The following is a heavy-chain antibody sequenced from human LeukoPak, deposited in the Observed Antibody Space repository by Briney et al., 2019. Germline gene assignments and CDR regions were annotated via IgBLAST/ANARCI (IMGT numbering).Heavy chain of an antibody. Sequence: ASVKVSCKASGYTFTGYHMHWVRQAPGQGIEWMAWINPNSGGTNYAQKFQGRVTLTRDTSINTVYMELSRLRSDDTVVYYCARDLVGYSSQFDYWGQGTLVTVSS. D-gene: IGHD4-11*01. J-gene: IGHJ4*02. CDR1: GYTFTGYH. CDR3: ARDLVGYSSQFDY. V-gene: IGHV1-2*02. CDR2: INPNSGGT.